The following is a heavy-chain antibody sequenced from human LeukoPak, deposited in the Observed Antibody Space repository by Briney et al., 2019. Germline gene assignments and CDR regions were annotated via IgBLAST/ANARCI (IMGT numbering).Heavy chain of an antibody. Sequence: SETLSLTCTVSGGSISSYYWSWIRQPAGKGLEWIGHIYTSGSTNYNPSLKSRVTMSVDTSKNQFSLKLSSVTAADTAVYYCARCGITMLQGAPAYWYFDLWGRGTLVTVSS. J-gene: IGHJ2*01. CDR2: IYTSGST. CDR1: GGSISSYY. V-gene: IGHV4-4*07. CDR3: ARCGITMLQGAPAYWYFDL. D-gene: IGHD3-10*01.